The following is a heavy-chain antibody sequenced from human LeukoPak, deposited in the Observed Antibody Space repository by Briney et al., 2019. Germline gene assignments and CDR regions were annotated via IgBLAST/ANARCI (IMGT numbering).Heavy chain of an antibody. CDR2: IYTSGST. CDR1: GASISGYY. J-gene: IGHJ4*02. D-gene: IGHD3-3*01. CDR3: ARVYNTCFDY. Sequence: SETLSLTCTVSGASISGYYWSWIRQPAGKGLEWIGRIYTSGSTIYSPSLKSRVTMSLATSTNQFSLNLSSVTAADTAVYYCARVYNTCFDYWGQGTLVTVSS. V-gene: IGHV4-4*07.